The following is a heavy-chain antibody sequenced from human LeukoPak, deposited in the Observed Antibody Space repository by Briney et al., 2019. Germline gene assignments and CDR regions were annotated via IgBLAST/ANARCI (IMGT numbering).Heavy chain of an antibody. CDR1: GGSISSYY. D-gene: IGHD2-2*01. V-gene: IGHV4-4*07. J-gene: IGHJ4*02. CDR3: ARSNRYQLLSPLDY. Sequence: SETLSLTCTVSGGSISSYYWSWIRQPAGKGLEWIGRIYTSGSTNYNPSLKSRVTMSVDTSKNQFSLKLSSVTAADPAVYYCARSNRYQLLSPLDYWGQGTLVTVSS. CDR2: IYTSGST.